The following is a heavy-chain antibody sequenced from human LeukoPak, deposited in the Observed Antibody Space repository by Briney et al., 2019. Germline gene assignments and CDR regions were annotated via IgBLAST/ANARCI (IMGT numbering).Heavy chain of an antibody. J-gene: IGHJ4*02. D-gene: IGHD5-12*01. Sequence: SETLSLTCAVYGGSFSGYYWSWIRQPPGKGLEWIGEINHSGSTNYNPSLKSRVTISVDTSKNQFSLKLSSVTAADTAVYYCARGPSSRRGYFDYWGQGTLVTVSS. V-gene: IGHV4-34*01. CDR3: ARGPSSRRGYFDY. CDR1: GGSFSGYY. CDR2: INHSGST.